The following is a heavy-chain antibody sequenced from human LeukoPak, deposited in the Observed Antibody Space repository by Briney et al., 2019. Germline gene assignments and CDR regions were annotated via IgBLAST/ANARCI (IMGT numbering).Heavy chain of an antibody. CDR3: ARVGGGSYGDYFRFDP. D-gene: IGHD4-17*01. J-gene: IGHJ5*02. CDR2: IYYSGST. CDR1: GGSLSSYY. Sequence: SETLSLTCTVSGGSLSSYYWSWLRQPPGKGLEWIGYIYYSGSTNYNPSLKSRVTISVDTSKNQFSLKLSSVTAADTAVYYCARVGGGSYGDYFRFDPWGQGTLVTVSS. V-gene: IGHV4-59*01.